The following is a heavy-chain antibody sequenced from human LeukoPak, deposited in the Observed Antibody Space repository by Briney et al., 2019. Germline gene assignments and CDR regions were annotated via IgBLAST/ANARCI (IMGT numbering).Heavy chain of an antibody. CDR1: GFTFSSYA. J-gene: IGHJ4*02. V-gene: IGHV3-30-3*01. D-gene: IGHD1-26*01. CDR2: ISYDGSNK. CDR3: ARTISGSYYIGDY. Sequence: GGSLRLSCAASGFTFSSYAMHWVCQAPGKGLEWVAVISYDGSNKYYADSVKGRFTISRDNSKNTLYLQMNSLRAEDTAVYYCARTISGSYYIGDYWGQGTLVTVSS.